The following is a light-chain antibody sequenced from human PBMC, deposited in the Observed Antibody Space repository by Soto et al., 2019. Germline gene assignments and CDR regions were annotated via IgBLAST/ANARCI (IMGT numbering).Light chain of an antibody. CDR2: EVS. J-gene: IGLJ3*02. Sequence: QSALTQPASVSGSPGQSITISCTGTSSDVGGYKHVSWYQQHPGKAPKLMIYEVSNRPSGVSDRFSGSKSDNTASLTISGLRAEDEADYYCSSYSSSGTPVVFGGGTQLTVL. CDR1: SSDVGGYKH. CDR3: SSYSSSGTPVV. V-gene: IGLV2-14*01.